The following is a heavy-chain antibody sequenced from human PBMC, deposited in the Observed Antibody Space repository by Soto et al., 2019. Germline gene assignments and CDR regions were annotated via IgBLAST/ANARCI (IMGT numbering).Heavy chain of an antibody. CDR2: ISGTASRT. D-gene: IGHD3-9*01. J-gene: IGHJ4*02. CDR1: GFTPTTTP. V-gene: IGHV3-23*01. Sequence: EVHLLESGGGLVLPGGSLRLSCAGSGFTPTTTPLSWVRQPPGKGLEWVTTISGTASRTYYVDSVKGRFFISRDNSKNTVTLHMNNLTLDDTAVYYCATSFRYFDNWGQGTRVTVSS. CDR3: ATSFRYFDN.